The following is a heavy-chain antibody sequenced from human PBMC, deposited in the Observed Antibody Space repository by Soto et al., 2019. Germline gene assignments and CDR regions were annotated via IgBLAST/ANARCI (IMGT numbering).Heavy chain of an antibody. Sequence: PSETLSLTCAVYGGSFSGYYWTWIRQPPGTGLEWIGEINHSGSTNHNPSLKSRVTISVDTSKNQFSLKLTSVTAADTAVYYCARMEGARYFDYWGQGTLVTVSS. CDR1: GGSFSGYY. CDR2: INHSGST. V-gene: IGHV4-34*01. CDR3: ARMEGARYFDY. J-gene: IGHJ4*02. D-gene: IGHD1-26*01.